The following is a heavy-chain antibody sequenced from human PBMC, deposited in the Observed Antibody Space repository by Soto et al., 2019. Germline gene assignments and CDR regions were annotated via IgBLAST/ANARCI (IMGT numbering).Heavy chain of an antibody. V-gene: IGHV4-4*07. J-gene: IGHJ6*02. CDR3: ARDGSDSYGLDV. CDR2: IYNGGNT. CDR1: GGSISSYY. D-gene: IGHD3-10*01. Sequence: KSSETLSLTCTVSGGSISSYYWSWIRQSAGKGLEWIGRIYNGGNTQYNPSLKSRVTMSADTSKNQFSLRLNSVTAADTAVCYCARDGSDSYGLDVWGQGTTVTVSS.